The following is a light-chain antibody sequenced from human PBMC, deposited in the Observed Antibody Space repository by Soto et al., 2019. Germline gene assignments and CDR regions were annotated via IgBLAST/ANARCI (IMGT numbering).Light chain of an antibody. CDR2: LNSDGSH. CDR1: SGHNNYA. V-gene: IGLV4-69*01. Sequence: QPVLTQSPSASASLGASVKLTCTLSSGHNNYAIAWHQQQPEKGPRYLMKLNSDGSHSKGDGIPDRFSGSSSGAERYLTISNLQSEDDADYYCQTWGTGIQVFGGGTKLTVL. CDR3: QTWGTGIQV. J-gene: IGLJ3*02.